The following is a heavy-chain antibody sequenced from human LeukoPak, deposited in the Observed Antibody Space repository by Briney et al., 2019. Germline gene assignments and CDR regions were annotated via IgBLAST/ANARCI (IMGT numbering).Heavy chain of an antibody. D-gene: IGHD2-15*01. CDR2: INHSGST. Sequence: SETLSLTCAVYGGSFSGCYWSWIRPPPGKGLEWIGEINHSGSTNYNPSLKSRVTISVDTSKNQFSLKLSSVTAADTAVYYCARGGIGKVVVAATRGIYYYYYGMDVWGQGTTVTVSS. J-gene: IGHJ6*02. CDR3: ARGGIGKVVVAATRGIYYYYYGMDV. CDR1: GGSFSGCY. V-gene: IGHV4-34*01.